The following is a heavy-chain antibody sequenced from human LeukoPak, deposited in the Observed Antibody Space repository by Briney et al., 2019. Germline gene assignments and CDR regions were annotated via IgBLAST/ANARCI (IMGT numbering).Heavy chain of an antibody. CDR1: GGSFSGYY. CDR3: ASEPITMVRGVIHY. CDR2: INHSGST. D-gene: IGHD3-10*01. J-gene: IGHJ4*02. V-gene: IGHV4-34*01. Sequence: PSETLSLTCAAYGGSFSGYYWSWIRQPPGKGLEWIGEINHSGSTNYNPSLKSRVTISVDTSKNQFSLKLSSVTAADTAVYYCASEPITMVRGVIHYWGQGTLVTVSS.